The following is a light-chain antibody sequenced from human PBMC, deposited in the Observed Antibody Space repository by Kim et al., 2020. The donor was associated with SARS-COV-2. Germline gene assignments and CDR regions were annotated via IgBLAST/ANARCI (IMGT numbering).Light chain of an antibody. CDR1: SYGVGYEG. CDR3: SAWDSRLSAWV. Sequence: RQPAPVAYSGSSYGVGYEGAAWLQHHRGHPPKLLVHRDNNRPSGISERFSASRSGDTASLTITGLQPEDEGDYYCSAWDSRLSAWVFGGGTQLTVL. V-gene: IGLV10-54*01. J-gene: IGLJ3*02. CDR2: RDN.